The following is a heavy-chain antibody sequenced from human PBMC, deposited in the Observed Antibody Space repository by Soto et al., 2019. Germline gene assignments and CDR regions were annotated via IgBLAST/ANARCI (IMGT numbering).Heavy chain of an antibody. V-gene: IGHV4-59*01. Sequence: SETLSLTCNVSGGGSISSYYWSWIRQSPGKGLEWIGYMYNEGNTKYNPSLNSPVTISVEPSKNQVSLNLGSVTAADTAFYYCGRRGRFGNWQFDYWAQGKLVT. CDR1: GGGSISSYY. J-gene: IGHJ4*02. D-gene: IGHD1-1*01. CDR2: MYNEGNT. CDR3: GRRGRFGNWQFDY.